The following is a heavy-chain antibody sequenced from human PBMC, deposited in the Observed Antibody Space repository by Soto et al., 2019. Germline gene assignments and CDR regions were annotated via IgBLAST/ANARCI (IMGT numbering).Heavy chain of an antibody. CDR2: IFSNDEK. CDR3: ARIDFEWLLSDYYGMDV. V-gene: IGHV2-26*01. Sequence: QVTLKESGPVLVKPTETLTLTCTVSGFSLSNARMGVSWLRQPPGKALEWLAHIFSNDEKSYSTSLKSMRTSSKDISKSQVGITMTHMDPVDTATYYCARIDFEWLLSDYYGMDVWGQGTTVTVSS. J-gene: IGHJ6*02. CDR1: GFSLSNARMG. D-gene: IGHD3-9*01.